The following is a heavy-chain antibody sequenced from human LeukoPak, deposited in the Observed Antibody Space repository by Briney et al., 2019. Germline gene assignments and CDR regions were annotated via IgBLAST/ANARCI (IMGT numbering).Heavy chain of an antibody. J-gene: IGHJ4*02. Sequence: PSETLSLTCTVSGGSISSSSYYWGWIRQPPGKGLEWIGSIYYSGSTYYNPSLKSRLTTSLDTSKNQFSLKLSSVTAADTAVYYCARGKYYFDYWGQGTLVTVSS. V-gene: IGHV4-39*07. CDR1: GGSISSSSYY. CDR2: IYYSGST. CDR3: ARGKYYFDY.